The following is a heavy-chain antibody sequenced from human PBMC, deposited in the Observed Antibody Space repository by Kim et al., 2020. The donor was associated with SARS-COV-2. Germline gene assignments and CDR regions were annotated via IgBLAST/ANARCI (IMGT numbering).Heavy chain of an antibody. CDR1: GGSFSGYY. CDR3: ARGRFGWGVDY. D-gene: IGHD3-10*01. Sequence: SETLSLTCAVYGGSFSGYYWSWIRQPPGKGLEWIGEINHSGSTNYNPSLKSRVTISVDTSKNQFSLKLSSVTAADTAVYYCARGRFGWGVDYWGQGTLVTVSS. J-gene: IGHJ4*02. V-gene: IGHV4-34*01. CDR2: INHSGST.